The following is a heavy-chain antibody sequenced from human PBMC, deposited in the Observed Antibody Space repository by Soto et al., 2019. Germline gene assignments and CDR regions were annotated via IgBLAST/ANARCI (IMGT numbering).Heavy chain of an antibody. CDR2: IYYSGST. Sequence: QVQLQESGPGLVKPSQTLSLTCTVSGGSISSGGYYWSWIRQHPGKGLEWIGYIYYSGSTYYNPSLEXRXTXSXXTSKKQFSLKLSSVTAADTAVYYCASYQQSYAFDIWGQGTMVTVSS. CDR3: ASYQQSYAFDI. J-gene: IGHJ3*02. V-gene: IGHV4-31*03. D-gene: IGHD2-2*01. CDR1: GGSISSGGYY.